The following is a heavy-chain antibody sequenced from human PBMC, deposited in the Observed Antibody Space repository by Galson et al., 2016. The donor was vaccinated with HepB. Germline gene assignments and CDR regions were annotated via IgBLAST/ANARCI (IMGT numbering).Heavy chain of an antibody. Sequence: SLRLSCAASGFIFSNYWMGWVRQAPGKGFEWVANINQDGSEKRYLESVKGRFTTSRDNTNNALYLQLNSLRAEDTAVYYCTKSPAPWGQGTLVTVSS. D-gene: IGHD2-2*01. CDR1: GFIFSNYW. CDR3: TKSPAP. J-gene: IGHJ5*02. CDR2: INQDGSEK. V-gene: IGHV3-7*03.